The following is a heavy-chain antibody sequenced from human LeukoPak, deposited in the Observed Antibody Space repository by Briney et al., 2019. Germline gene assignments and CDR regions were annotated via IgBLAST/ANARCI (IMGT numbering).Heavy chain of an antibody. CDR3: ARREDGYNYNYFDY. V-gene: IGHV1-69*13. Sequence: ASVKLSCKASGGTFSSYAISWVRQAPGQGLEWMGGIIPIVGTANYAQKFQGRVTITADESTSTAYMELSSLRSEDTAVYYCARREDGYNYNYFDYWGQGTLVTVSS. CDR2: IIPIVGTA. J-gene: IGHJ4*02. D-gene: IGHD5-24*01. CDR1: GGTFSSYA.